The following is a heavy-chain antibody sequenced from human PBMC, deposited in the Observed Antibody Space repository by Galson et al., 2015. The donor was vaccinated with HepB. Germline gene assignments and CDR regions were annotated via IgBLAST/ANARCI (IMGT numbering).Heavy chain of an antibody. V-gene: IGHV3-23*01. CDR1: GFTFRTFA. Sequence: SLRLSCAASGFTFRTFAMSWVRHTPGKGLECVSVISNGGENTYYADSVKGRFTISRDNSKNTLNLQMNSLRAEDTAVYFCTKGAVFDWLVKFEYWGQGALVTVSS. CDR2: ISNGGENT. D-gene: IGHD3-9*01. J-gene: IGHJ4*02. CDR3: TKGAVFDWLVKFEY.